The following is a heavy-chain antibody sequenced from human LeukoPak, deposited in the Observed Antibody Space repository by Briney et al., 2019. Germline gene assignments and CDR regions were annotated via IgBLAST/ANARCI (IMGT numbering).Heavy chain of an antibody. Sequence: SVKLSCKASGYIFTSYYMHWVRQAPGQGPEWMGRIIPIFGTANYAQKFQGRVTITTNESTSTAYMELSSLRSEDTAVYYCARDSGFVTGYYITDYWGQGTLVTVSS. V-gene: IGHV1-69*05. CDR2: IIPIFGTA. CDR1: GYIFTSYY. J-gene: IGHJ4*02. CDR3: ARDSGFVTGYYITDY. D-gene: IGHD3-9*01.